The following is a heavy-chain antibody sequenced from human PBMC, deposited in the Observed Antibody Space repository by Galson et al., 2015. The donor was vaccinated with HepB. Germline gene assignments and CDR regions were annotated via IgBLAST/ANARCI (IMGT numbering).Heavy chain of an antibody. CDR2: ISAYNGHT. CDR1: GYTFTSYS. J-gene: IGHJ4*02. D-gene: IGHD5-12*01. V-gene: IGHV1-18*04. Sequence: SVKVSCKASGYTFTSYSISWVRQAPGQGPEWMAWISAYNGHTNYAQTLQGRVTVTTDTSTSTVYMELSSLRADDTAVYYCGRGGYGGYALDYWGQGTLATVSS. CDR3: GRGGYGGYALDY.